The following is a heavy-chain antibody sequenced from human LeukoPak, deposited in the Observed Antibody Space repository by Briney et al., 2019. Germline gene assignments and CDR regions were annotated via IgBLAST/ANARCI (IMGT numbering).Heavy chain of an antibody. V-gene: IGHV3-33*01. CDR3: ARSGSIAVAGTAGVAYYGMDV. J-gene: IGHJ6*02. D-gene: IGHD6-19*01. CDR1: GFTFSSYG. Sequence: GGSLRLSCAASGFTFSSYGMHWVRQAPGKGLEWVAVIWYDGSNKYYADSVKGRFTISRDSSKNTLYLQMNSLRAEDTAVYYCARSGSIAVAGTAGVAYYGMDVWGQGTTVTVSS. CDR2: IWYDGSNK.